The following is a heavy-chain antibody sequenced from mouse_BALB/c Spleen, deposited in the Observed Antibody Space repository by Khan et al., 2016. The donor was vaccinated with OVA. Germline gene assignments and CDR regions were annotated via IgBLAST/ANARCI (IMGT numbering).Heavy chain of an antibody. Sequence: VQLKQSGPGLVQPSQNLSITCTVSGFSLSNFGVHWVRQSPGKALEWLGVIWNGGNTAYNAAFIYRLSISKDNSKSQLFFKMNGLQADDTAIYYCARNMLVHYYGYCGLDYWGQGTSVTVSS. V-gene: IGHV2-4-1*01. CDR1: GFSLSNFG. CDR3: ARNMLVHYYGYCGLDY. J-gene: IGHJ4*01. D-gene: IGHD1-2*01. CDR2: IWNGGNT.